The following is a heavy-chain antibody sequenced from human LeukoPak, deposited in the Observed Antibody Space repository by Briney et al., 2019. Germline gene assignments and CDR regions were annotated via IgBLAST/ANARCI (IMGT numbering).Heavy chain of an antibody. Sequence: GGSLRLSCAASGFTFSIAWMTWVRQAPGRGLEWVSVISTSGESAYYADSVKGRFTISRDNSKNTLYLQMNSLRAEDTAVYYCAKDRGSGHHYFDYWGQGTLVTVSS. D-gene: IGHD2-15*01. CDR1: GFTFSIAW. V-gene: IGHV3-23*01. CDR2: ISTSGESA. J-gene: IGHJ4*02. CDR3: AKDRGSGHHYFDY.